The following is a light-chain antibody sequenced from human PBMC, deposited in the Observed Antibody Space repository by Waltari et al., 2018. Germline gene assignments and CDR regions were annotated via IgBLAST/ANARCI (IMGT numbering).Light chain of an antibody. CDR1: SGINVGTYR. Sequence: ASLTCTLRSGINVGTYRIYWYQQKPGSPPQYLLRYKSDSDKQQGSGVPSRFSGSKDVSANAGILLISGLQSEDEADYYCMIWHGSAAVFGGGTQLTGL. V-gene: IGLV5-45*01. CDR3: MIWHGSAAV. J-gene: IGLJ7*01. CDR2: YKSDSDK.